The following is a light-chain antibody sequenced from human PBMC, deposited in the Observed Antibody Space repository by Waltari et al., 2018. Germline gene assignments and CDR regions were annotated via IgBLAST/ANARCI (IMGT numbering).Light chain of an antibody. CDR3: CSYDGTYTI. J-gene: IGLJ2*01. CDR2: TVN. Sequence: QSALTQPRSVSGSPGQSVTISCTGTSSDVGRYKFVPWYQQHPGKAPTLLIETVNKRPSGVPARYAGSQSGNAASLTISGLQAEDETDYYCCSYDGTYTIFGGGTKLTVL. CDR1: SSDVGRYKF. V-gene: IGLV2-11*01.